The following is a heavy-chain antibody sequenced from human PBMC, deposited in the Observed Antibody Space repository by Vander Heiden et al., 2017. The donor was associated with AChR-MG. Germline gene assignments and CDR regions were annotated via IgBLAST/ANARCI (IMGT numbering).Heavy chain of an antibody. D-gene: IGHD6-6*01. Sequence: EVQLLESGGGLVQPGGSLRLSCSASGFTFSSYTMSWVRQAPEKGLEWVSGISDGGGSTYYADSVQGRFTISRDNSKNTLSLQMNSLRAEDTAVYYCAKGPGSSDAFDIWGQGTMVTVS. V-gene: IGHV3-23*01. J-gene: IGHJ3*02. CDR1: GFTFSSYT. CDR3: AKGPGSSDAFDI. CDR2: ISDGGGST.